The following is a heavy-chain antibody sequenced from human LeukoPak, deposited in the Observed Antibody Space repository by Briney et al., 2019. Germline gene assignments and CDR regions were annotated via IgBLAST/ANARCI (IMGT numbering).Heavy chain of an antibody. J-gene: IGHJ3*01. CDR1: GFTFGDYA. D-gene: IGHD2-21*02. V-gene: IGHV3-49*04. Sequence: GGSLRLSCTASGFTFGDYAMSWVRQAPGKGLEWVGFIRSKAYGGTTEYAASVKGRFTISRDDSKSIAYLQMNSLKTEDTAVYYCASPQAAYCGGDCYSPWGQGTKVTVSS. CDR3: ASPQAAYCGGDCYSP. CDR2: IRSKAYGGTT.